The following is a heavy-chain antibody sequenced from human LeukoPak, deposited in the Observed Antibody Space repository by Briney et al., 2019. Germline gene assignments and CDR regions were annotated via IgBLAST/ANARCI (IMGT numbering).Heavy chain of an antibody. CDR1: GGSISSYY. CDR3: ARLAPYWGNDY. V-gene: IGHV4-59*01. CDR2: IYYSGST. J-gene: IGHJ4*02. Sequence: SETLSLTCTVSGGSISSYYRSWIRQPPGKGLEWIGYIYYSGSTNYNPSLKSRVTISVDTSKNQFSLKLSSVTAADTAVYYCARLAPYWGNDYWGQGTLVTVSS. D-gene: IGHD7-27*01.